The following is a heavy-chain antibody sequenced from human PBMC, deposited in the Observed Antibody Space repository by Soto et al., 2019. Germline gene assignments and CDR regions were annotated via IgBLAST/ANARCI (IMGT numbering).Heavy chain of an antibody. CDR3: ARPTMVRRGVGAFDI. CDR2: IYYSGST. Sequence: QVQLQESGPGLVKPSETLSLTCTVSGGSISSYYWNWIRQPPGKGLEWIGYIYYSGSTNYNPSLKSRVTRSVDTSKKQFSLKLSSVTAADTAVYYCARPTMVRRGVGAFDIWGQGTMVTVSS. D-gene: IGHD3-10*01. J-gene: IGHJ3*02. CDR1: GGSISSYY. V-gene: IGHV4-59*01.